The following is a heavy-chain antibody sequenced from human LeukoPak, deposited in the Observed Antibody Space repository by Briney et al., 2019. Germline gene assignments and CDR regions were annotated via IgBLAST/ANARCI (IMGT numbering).Heavy chain of an antibody. V-gene: IGHV3-23*01. Sequence: GGSLTLSCAASGFTFSSYAMSWVRQAPGKGLEWVSAISGSGGSTYYADSVKGRFTISRDNSKNTLYLQMNSLRAEDTAVYYCAKDYDSSGYPFDYWGQGTLVTVSS. J-gene: IGHJ4*02. CDR3: AKDYDSSGYPFDY. D-gene: IGHD3-22*01. CDR1: GFTFSSYA. CDR2: ISGSGGST.